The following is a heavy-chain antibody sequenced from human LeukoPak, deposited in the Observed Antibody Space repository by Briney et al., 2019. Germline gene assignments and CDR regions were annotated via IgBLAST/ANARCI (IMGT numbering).Heavy chain of an antibody. D-gene: IGHD2-15*01. Sequence: PGGSLRLSCAASGFTFSSYAMHWVRQAPGKGLEWVAVISYDGSNKYYADSVKSRFTISRDNSKNTLYLQMNSLRAEDTAVYYCARQLVVAATNYFDYWGQGTLVTVSS. V-gene: IGHV3-30-3*01. CDR3: ARQLVVAATNYFDY. CDR1: GFTFSSYA. CDR2: ISYDGSNK. J-gene: IGHJ4*02.